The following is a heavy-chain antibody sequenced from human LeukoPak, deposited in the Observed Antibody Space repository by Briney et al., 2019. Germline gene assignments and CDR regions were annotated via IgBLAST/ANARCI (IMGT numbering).Heavy chain of an antibody. Sequence: SSETLSLTCTVSGGSISSSSYSWGWIRQPPGKGLEWIGSIYYSGSTYYNPSLKSRVTISVDTSKNQFSLKLSSVTAADTAVYYCAKQIAAAGKKDFDYWGQGTLVTVSS. D-gene: IGHD6-13*01. V-gene: IGHV4-39*01. CDR2: IYYSGST. CDR3: AKQIAAAGKKDFDY. J-gene: IGHJ4*02. CDR1: GGSISSSSYS.